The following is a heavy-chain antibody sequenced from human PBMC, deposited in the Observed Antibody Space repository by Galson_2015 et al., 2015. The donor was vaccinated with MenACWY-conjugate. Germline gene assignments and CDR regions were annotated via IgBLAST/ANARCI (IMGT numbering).Heavy chain of an antibody. Sequence: SLRLSCAGSGFIFTDYDMHWVRQAPGKGLVWVSRINPGGSSTTYADSVKDRFTISRDNAKNTLYLQMNSLRPEDTAVFYCAKTRGASFYFDSWGQGTLVTVSS. CDR2: INPGGSST. V-gene: IGHV3-74*01. CDR1: GFIFTDYD. D-gene: IGHD1-26*01. CDR3: AKTRGASFYFDS. J-gene: IGHJ4*02.